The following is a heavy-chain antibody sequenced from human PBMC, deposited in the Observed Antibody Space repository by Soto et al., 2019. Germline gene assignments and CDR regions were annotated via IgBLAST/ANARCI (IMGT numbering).Heavy chain of an antibody. V-gene: IGHV3-30*18. J-gene: IGHJ4*02. CDR1: GFTFSSYG. Sequence: QVQLVESWGGVVQPGRSLRLSCAASGFTFSSYGMHWVRQAPGKGLEWVAVISYDGSNKYYADSVKGRFTISRDNSKNTLYLQMNSLRAEDTAVYYCAKGVGMTTALFGYWGQGTLVTVSS. CDR2: ISYDGSNK. CDR3: AKGVGMTTALFGY. D-gene: IGHD4-17*01.